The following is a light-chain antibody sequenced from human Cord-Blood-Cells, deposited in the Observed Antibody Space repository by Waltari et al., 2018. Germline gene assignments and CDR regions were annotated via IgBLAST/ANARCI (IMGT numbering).Light chain of an antibody. J-gene: IGLJ1*01. Sequence: SSELTQDPAVSVALGQTVKLTCHGDSLRSYYARGYQQKPGQAPVLVIYGKNNRPSGIPDRFSGSSSGNTASLTITGAQAEDEADYYCNSRDSSGNHYVFGTGTKVTVL. V-gene: IGLV3-19*01. CDR2: GKN. CDR1: SLRSYY. CDR3: NSRDSSGNHYV.